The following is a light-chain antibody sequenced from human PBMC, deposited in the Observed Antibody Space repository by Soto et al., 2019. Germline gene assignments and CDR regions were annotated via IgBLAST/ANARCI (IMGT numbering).Light chain of an antibody. V-gene: IGLV2-14*03. Sequence: QSALTQPASVSGSPGQSIAISCTGTSSDVGGYKYVSWYQQHPGKAPKLMIYDVNNRPSGISDRFSGSKSGNTASLTISGLQAEDEADYYCCSYTTSSNYVFGTVTKVTVL. CDR1: SSDVGGYKY. CDR3: CSYTTSSNYV. J-gene: IGLJ1*01. CDR2: DVN.